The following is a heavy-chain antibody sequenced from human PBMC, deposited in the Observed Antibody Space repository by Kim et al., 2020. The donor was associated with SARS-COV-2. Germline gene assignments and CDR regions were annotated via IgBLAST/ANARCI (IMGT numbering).Heavy chain of an antibody. Sequence: GGSLRLSCGASGFTFTTYWMTWVRQAPGKGLEWVANIKVDGSETYYVDSVKGRFTISRDNAKNSLFLQMNSLRAEDTAVYYCARGRLTDYWGQGTLVTVSS. J-gene: IGHJ4*02. D-gene: IGHD6-19*01. CDR1: GFTFTTYW. CDR3: ARGRLTDY. CDR2: IKVDGSET. V-gene: IGHV3-7*01.